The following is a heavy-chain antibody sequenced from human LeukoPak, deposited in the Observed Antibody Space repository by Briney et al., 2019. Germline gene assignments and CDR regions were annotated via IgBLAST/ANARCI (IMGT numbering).Heavy chain of an antibody. D-gene: IGHD3-3*01. CDR2: IKQDGGEK. CDR3: ARGYYDFWSGYYLYYFDY. CDR1: GFTFSSYW. V-gene: IGHV3-7*03. Sequence: GGSLRLSCAASGFTFSSYWMSWVRQAPGKGLEWVANIKQDGGEKDYVDSVKGRFTISRDNSKETLYLQMNSLRPEDTAVYYCARGYYDFWSGYYLYYFDYWGQGTLVTVSS. J-gene: IGHJ4*02.